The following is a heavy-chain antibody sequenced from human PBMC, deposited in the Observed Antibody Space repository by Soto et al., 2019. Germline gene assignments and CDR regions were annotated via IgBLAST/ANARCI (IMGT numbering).Heavy chain of an antibody. V-gene: IGHV3-30-3*01. D-gene: IGHD4-17*01. CDR1: GFTFISYA. Sequence: WGSLRLSCAASGFTFISYAIHLVRHSPGKWLEWVAVTSYDGSNKYYADSVKGRFTVSKDTSTNRVVLTITNMIPEDTGTYFCAHAGDYDLLSFDRWGPGTLVTVSS. J-gene: IGHJ4*02. CDR2: TSYDGSNK. CDR3: AHAGDYDLLSFDR.